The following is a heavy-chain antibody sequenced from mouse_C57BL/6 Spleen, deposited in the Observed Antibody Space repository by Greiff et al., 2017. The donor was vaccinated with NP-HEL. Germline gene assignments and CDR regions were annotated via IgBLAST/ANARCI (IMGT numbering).Heavy chain of an antibody. V-gene: IGHV5-17*01. J-gene: IGHJ4*01. CDR2: ISSGRSTI. Sequence: EVQLVESGGGLVKPGGSLKLSCAASGFTFSDYGMHWVRQAPEKGLEWVAYISSGRSTIYYADTVKGRFTISRDNAKNTLFLQMTSLRSEDTAMYYCAREELLYAMDYWGQGTSVTVSS. CDR1: GFTFSDYG. CDR3: AREELLYAMDY.